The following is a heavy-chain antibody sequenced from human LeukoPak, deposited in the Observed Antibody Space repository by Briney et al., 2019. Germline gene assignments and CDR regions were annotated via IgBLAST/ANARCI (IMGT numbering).Heavy chain of an antibody. CDR2: INHSGST. CDR3: ARAVHSYDNNGYQLYYFDY. Sequence: SETLSLTCAVYGGSFSGYYWSWIRQPPGKGLEWIGEINHSGSTNYNPSLKSRVTISVDTSKNQFSLKLSSVTAADTAVYYCARAVHSYDNNGYQLYYFDYWGQGTLVTVSS. J-gene: IGHJ4*02. V-gene: IGHV4-34*01. CDR1: GGSFSGYY. D-gene: IGHD3-22*01.